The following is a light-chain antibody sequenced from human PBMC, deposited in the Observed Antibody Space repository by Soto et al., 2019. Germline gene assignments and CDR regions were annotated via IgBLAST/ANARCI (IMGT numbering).Light chain of an antibody. Sequence: EIVLTQSPGTLSLSPGEGGTLSCRASQSVGSSLAWYQQKPGQAPRLLIYGAFRRATGIPDGFSGSGSGTDFTLTIRRLEPEDFAVYYCQEYSRSPFTFGPGTKVDIK. CDR3: QEYSRSPFT. CDR2: GAF. V-gene: IGKV3-20*01. J-gene: IGKJ3*01. CDR1: QSVGSS.